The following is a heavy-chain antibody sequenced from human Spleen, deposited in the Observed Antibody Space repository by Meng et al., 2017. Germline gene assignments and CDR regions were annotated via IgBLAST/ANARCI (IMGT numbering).Heavy chain of an antibody. CDR3: ARPRDPWEPVDY. J-gene: IGHJ4*02. Sequence: GGSLRLSCKGSGYSFTSYWIGWVRQMPGKGLEWMGIIYPGDSDTRYSPSFQGQVTISADKSISTAYLQWSSLKASDTAMYYCARPRDPWEPVDYWGQGTLVTVSS. V-gene: IGHV5-51*01. CDR2: IYPGDSDT. D-gene: IGHD1-26*01. CDR1: GYSFTSYW.